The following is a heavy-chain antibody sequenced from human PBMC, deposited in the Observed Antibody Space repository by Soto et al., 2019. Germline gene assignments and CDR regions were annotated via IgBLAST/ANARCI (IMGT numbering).Heavy chain of an antibody. CDR1: GGTFSSYT. J-gene: IGHJ6*02. Sequence: QVQLVQSGAEVKKPGSSVKVSCKASGGTFSSYTISWVRQAPGQGLEWMGRIIPILGMANYAQKFQGRVTITADKSTSTAYMELSSLRSEDTAVYYCARDQPAHYGLDVWGQGTTVTVSS. CDR3: ARDQPAHYGLDV. V-gene: IGHV1-69*08. CDR2: IIPILGMA.